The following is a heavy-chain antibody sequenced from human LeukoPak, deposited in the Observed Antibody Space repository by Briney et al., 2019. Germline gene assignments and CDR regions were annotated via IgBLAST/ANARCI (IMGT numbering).Heavy chain of an antibody. CDR2: INTSGGST. V-gene: IGHV1-46*01. CDR3: ARGGRERYSSGWTLAFDI. D-gene: IGHD6-19*01. Sequence: ASLWVSSTASGYTFTIYYMHCGRHAPGQGVWCRGIINTSGGSTSNAQKCQGGVTMNRDTSTSTVYMELSSLSSEDTAVYYCARGGRERYSSGWTLAFDIWGQGTMVTVSS. CDR1: GYTFTIYY. J-gene: IGHJ3*02.